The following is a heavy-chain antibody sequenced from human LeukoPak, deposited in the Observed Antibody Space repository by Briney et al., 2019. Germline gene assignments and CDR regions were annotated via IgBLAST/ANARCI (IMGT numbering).Heavy chain of an antibody. V-gene: IGHV3-30*02. Sequence: GGSLRLSCAATGFTLSSYGMHWDRQAPGKGLEWVAFIRYDGSNKYYADSVKGRFTISRDNSKNTLYLQMNSLRAEDTAVYYCAKAGGIVVVVAATVDYSGQGTLVTVSS. D-gene: IGHD2-15*01. J-gene: IGHJ4*02. CDR2: IRYDGSNK. CDR3: AKAGGIVVVVAATVDY. CDR1: GFTLSSYG.